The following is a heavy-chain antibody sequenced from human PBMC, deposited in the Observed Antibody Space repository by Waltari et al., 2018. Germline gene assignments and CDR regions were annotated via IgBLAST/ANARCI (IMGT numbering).Heavy chain of an antibody. J-gene: IGHJ5*02. V-gene: IGHV4-4*02. Sequence: VHLQESGPGLVQPSGTLSLTCAVSGVFITEVHWWSWVRQPPGKGLEWMGEMCHRGITQYNPALKSRVTIPLDASKHLLFLNSSSVTASYTAMYYCARVMIRGVKRFAPWGQGLQVTVSS. CDR3: ARVMIRGVKRFAP. CDR1: GVFITEVHW. D-gene: IGHD3-10*01. CDR2: MCHRGIT.